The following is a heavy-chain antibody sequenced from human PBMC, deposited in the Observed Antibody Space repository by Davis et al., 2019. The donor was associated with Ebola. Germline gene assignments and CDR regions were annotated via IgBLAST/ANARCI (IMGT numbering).Heavy chain of an antibody. D-gene: IGHD1-14*01. CDR1: GFTFSGSG. CDR3: AASAGTVGKFDY. Sequence: AASVKVSCKASGFTFSGSGLQWVRQARGQRLEWVGGIVIGSGKTNYAQKFQERVTIKRDISTSTVYIELRGLRSEDTAVYFCAASAGTVGKFDYWGQGTLVTVSS. J-gene: IGHJ4*02. V-gene: IGHV1-58*01. CDR2: IVIGSGKT.